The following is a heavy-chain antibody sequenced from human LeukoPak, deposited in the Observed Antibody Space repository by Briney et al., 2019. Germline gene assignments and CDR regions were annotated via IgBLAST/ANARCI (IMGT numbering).Heavy chain of an antibody. CDR2: IYPGDSDT. CDR3: ARLRWGSTNCYDY. V-gene: IGHV5-51*01. Sequence: GESLKISCKGSGYSLTTYWIGWVRQMPGKGLEWMGIIYPGDSDTKYSPSFQGQVTISADKSTSTVYLQWSSLKASDTAMYFCARLRWGSTNCYDYWGQGTLVTASS. D-gene: IGHD2-2*01. CDR1: GYSLTTYW. J-gene: IGHJ4*02.